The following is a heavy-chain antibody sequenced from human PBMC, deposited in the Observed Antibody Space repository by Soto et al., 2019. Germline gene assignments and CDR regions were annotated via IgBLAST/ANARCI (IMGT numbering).Heavy chain of an antibody. CDR2: ISGSGGST. Sequence: GGALRLSGAASVFAFSSYAMSWVRQAPGKGLEWVSAISGSGGSTYYADSVKGGFTISRDNSKNTLYLQMNSLRAEDTAVYYCAKDTPGPAPPGWGQGTMVAVCS. D-gene: IGHD2-15*01. CDR3: AKDTPGPAPPG. CDR1: VFAFSSYA. V-gene: IGHV3-23*01. J-gene: IGHJ4*02.